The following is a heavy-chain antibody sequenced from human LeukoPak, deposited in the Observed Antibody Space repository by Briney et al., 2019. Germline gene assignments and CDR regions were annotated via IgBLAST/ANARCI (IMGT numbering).Heavy chain of an antibody. CDR1: GFTFSSYG. Sequence: GGSLRLSCAASGFTFSSYGMHWVRQAPGKGLEWVAVISYDGSNKYYADSVKGRFTISKDNSKNTLYLQMNSLRAEDTAVYYCAKDGKSITIFGVVTFDYWGQGTLVTVSS. J-gene: IGHJ4*02. CDR3: AKDGKSITIFGVVTFDY. D-gene: IGHD3-3*01. V-gene: IGHV3-30*18. CDR2: ISYDGSNK.